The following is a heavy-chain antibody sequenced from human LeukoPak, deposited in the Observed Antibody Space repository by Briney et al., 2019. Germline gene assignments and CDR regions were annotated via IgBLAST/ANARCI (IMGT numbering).Heavy chain of an antibody. CDR3: ARDWGYCSSTSCPLDY. CDR2: ISSSGSTI. Sequence: GGSLRLSCAASGFTFNDYYMSWIRQAPGKGLEWVSYISSSGSTIYYADSVKGRFTISRDNAKNSLYLQMNSLRAEDTAVYYCARDWGYCSSTSCPLDYWGQGALVTVSS. V-gene: IGHV3-11*01. D-gene: IGHD2-2*01. CDR1: GFTFNDYY. J-gene: IGHJ4*02.